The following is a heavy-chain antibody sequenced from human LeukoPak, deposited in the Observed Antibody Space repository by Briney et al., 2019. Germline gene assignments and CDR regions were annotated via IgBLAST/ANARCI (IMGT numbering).Heavy chain of an antibody. Sequence: ASVKVSCKASGYTFTSYYMHWVRQAPGQGLEWMGIINPSGGSTSYAQKFQGRVTMTRDTSTSTVYMELSSLRSEDTAVYYCARDIVVVPAAIGDSVYYDSSGYSCETDAFDIWGQGTMVTVSS. CDR1: GYTFTSYY. CDR3: ARDIVVVPAAIGDSVYYDSSGYSCETDAFDI. D-gene: IGHD2-2*01. V-gene: IGHV1-46*01. J-gene: IGHJ3*02. CDR2: INPSGGST.